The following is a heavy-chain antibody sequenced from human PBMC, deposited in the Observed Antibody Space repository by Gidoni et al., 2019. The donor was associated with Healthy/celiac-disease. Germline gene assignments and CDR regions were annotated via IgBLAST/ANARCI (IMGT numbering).Heavy chain of an antibody. J-gene: IGHJ6*02. V-gene: IGHV3-9*01. CDR2: ISWNSGSI. D-gene: IGHD2-15*01. CDR3: AKDHLYCSGGSCYSEYYYYGMDV. CDR1: GFTFDDYG. Sequence: EVQLVESGGGLVQPGRSLRLSCAASGFTFDDYGMHWVRQAPGKGLEWVSGISWNSGSIGYADSVKGRFTISRDNAKNSLYLQMNSLRAEDTALYYCAKDHLYCSGGSCYSEYYYYGMDVWGQGTTVTVSS.